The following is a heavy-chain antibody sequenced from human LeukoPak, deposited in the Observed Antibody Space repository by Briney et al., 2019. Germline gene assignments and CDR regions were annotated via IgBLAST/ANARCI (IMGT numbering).Heavy chain of an antibody. CDR1: GYSFTSYW. V-gene: IGHV5-51*01. D-gene: IGHD2-15*01. CDR2: IYPGDSDT. J-gene: IGHJ4*02. CDR3: ASHADYCSGGSCYNADY. Sequence: GESLKISCKGSGYSFTSYWIGWVRQMPGKGLEWMGIIYPGDSDTRYSPSFQGHVTISADKSISTAYLQWSSLKASDTAMYYCASHADYCSGGSCYNADYWGQGTLVTVSS.